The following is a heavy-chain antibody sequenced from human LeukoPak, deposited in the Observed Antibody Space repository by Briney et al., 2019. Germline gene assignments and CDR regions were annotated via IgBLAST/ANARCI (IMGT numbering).Heavy chain of an antibody. D-gene: IGHD1-26*01. CDR2: INPNSGGT. CDR3: ARDPVGATDY. V-gene: IGHV1-2*02. Sequence: ASVKVSCKASGYTFTSYGISWVRQAPGQGLEWMGWINPNSGGTNYAQKFQGRVTMTRDTSISTAYMELSRLRSDDTAVYYCARDPVGATDYWGQGTLVTVSS. J-gene: IGHJ4*02. CDR1: GYTFTSYG.